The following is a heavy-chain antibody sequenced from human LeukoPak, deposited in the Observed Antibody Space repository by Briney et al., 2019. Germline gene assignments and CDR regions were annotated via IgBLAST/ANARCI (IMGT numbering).Heavy chain of an antibody. J-gene: IGHJ4*02. CDR3: ARPGPYSYGPTELDY. V-gene: IGHV4-39*01. Sequence: SETLSLTCTVSGGSISSSSYYWGWIRQPPGKGLEWIRSIYYSGSTYYNPSLKSRVTISVDTSKNQFSLKLSSVTAADTAVYYCARPGPYSYGPTELDYWGQGTLVTVSS. D-gene: IGHD5-18*01. CDR2: IYYSGST. CDR1: GGSISSSSYY.